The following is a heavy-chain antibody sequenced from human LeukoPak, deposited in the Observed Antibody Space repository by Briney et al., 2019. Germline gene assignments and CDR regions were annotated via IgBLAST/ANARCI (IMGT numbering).Heavy chain of an antibody. J-gene: IGHJ6*02. D-gene: IGHD6-6*01. CDR3: ATLEYSSSGGMDF. Sequence: ASVKVSCKASGYTFTGYYMYWVRQAPGQGIEWMGWINPNSGGTNYAQKFQGRVTMTRDTSISTAYMELGRLRSDDTAVYYCATLEYSSSGGMDFWGQGTTVTVSS. CDR1: GYTFTGYY. CDR2: INPNSGGT. V-gene: IGHV1-2*02.